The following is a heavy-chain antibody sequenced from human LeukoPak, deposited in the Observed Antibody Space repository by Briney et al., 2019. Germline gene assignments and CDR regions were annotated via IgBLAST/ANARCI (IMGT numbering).Heavy chain of an antibody. CDR1: GFTFSSYA. J-gene: IGHJ4*02. CDR3: ASGKRIVGVPTLDY. CDR2: ISYDGSNK. D-gene: IGHD1-26*01. V-gene: IGHV3-30-3*01. Sequence: GRSLRLSCAASGFTFSSYAMHWVRQAPGKGLEWVAVISYDGSNKYYADSVKGRFTISRDNSKNTLYLQMNSLRAEDMAVYYCASGKRIVGVPTLDYWGQGTLVTVSS.